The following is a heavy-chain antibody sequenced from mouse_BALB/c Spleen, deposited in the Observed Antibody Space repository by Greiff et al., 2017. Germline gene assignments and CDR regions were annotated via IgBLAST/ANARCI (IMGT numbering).Heavy chain of an antibody. CDR2: INSNGGST. V-gene: IGHV5-6-3*01. J-gene: IGHJ4*01. CDR1: GFTFSSYG. Sequence: EVNVVESGGGLVQPGGSLKLSCAASGFTFSSYGMSWVRQTPDKRLELVATINSNGGSTYYPDSVKGRFTISRDNAKNTLYLQMSSLKSEDTAMYYCARDGYYAMDYWGQGTSVTVSS. CDR3: ARDGYYAMDY.